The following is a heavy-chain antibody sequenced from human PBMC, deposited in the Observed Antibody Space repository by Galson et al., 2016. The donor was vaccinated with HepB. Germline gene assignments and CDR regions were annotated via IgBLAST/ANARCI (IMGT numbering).Heavy chain of an antibody. J-gene: IGHJ5*01. Sequence: SETLSLTCTVSGGSVSNSGYFWGWIRQPPGKRLEWIGNAFHTGGTFYNPSLESRVAMSIDTSRNRLSLRVSSVTAADTAINFCTRVRRTGTYSYDSSGFVDRCGPGPLVTVSS. V-gene: IGHV4-39*07. D-gene: IGHD3-22*01. CDR2: AFHTGGT. CDR1: GGSVSNSGYF. CDR3: TRVRRTGTYSYDSSGFVDR.